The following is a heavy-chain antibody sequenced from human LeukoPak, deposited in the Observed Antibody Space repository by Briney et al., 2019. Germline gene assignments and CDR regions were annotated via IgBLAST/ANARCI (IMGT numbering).Heavy chain of an antibody. CDR2: ISAYNGNT. CDR1: GYTFTSYG. D-gene: IGHD6-19*01. Sequence: ASVKVSCKASGYTFTSYGISWVRQAPGQGLEWMGWISAYNGNTNYAQKLQGRVTMTTDTSTSTAYMELGSLRSDDTAVYYCARDIAVAGLYYYYGMDVWGQGTTVTVSS. V-gene: IGHV1-18*01. CDR3: ARDIAVAGLYYYYGMDV. J-gene: IGHJ6*02.